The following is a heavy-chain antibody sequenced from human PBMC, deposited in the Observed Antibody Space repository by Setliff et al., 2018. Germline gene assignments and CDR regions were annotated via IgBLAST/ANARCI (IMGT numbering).Heavy chain of an antibody. Sequence: SETLSLTCTVSGGSISSSSHYWGWIRQPPGKGLEWIGEYSHSGGSKYHPSLKGRFTISRDNSKSTLYLQMNSLRAEDTAIYYCAKDKDVRVGYFDYWGPGTLVTVSS. CDR3: AKDKDVRVGYFDY. CDR1: GGSISSSSHY. J-gene: IGHJ4*02. D-gene: IGHD3-10*01. CDR2: SHSGGS. V-gene: IGHV4-39*07.